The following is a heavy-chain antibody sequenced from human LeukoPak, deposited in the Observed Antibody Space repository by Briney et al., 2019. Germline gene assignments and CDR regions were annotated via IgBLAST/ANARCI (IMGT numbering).Heavy chain of an antibody. CDR3: ARDLKYCSGGSCYLAFAFDI. D-gene: IGHD2-15*01. CDR1: GGSISSYY. Sequence: SETLSLTCTVSGGSISSYYWSWIRQPAGKGLEWIGRIYTSGSTNYNPSLKSRVTMSVDTSKNQFPLKLSSVTAADTAVYYCARDLKYCSGGSCYLAFAFDIWGQGTMVTVSS. J-gene: IGHJ3*02. V-gene: IGHV4-4*07. CDR2: IYTSGST.